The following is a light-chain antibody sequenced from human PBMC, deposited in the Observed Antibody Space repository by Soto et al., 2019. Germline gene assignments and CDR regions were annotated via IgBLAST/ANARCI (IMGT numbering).Light chain of an antibody. J-gene: IGKJ1*01. CDR1: QSVSSD. CDR2: GAS. Sequence: EIVLTQSPGTLSLSPGERATLSCRASQSVSSDLAWYHQKPGQAPRLLIYGASTRATGIPARFSGSGSGTEFTLTINSLQSEDFAVYHCQQYNNWPRTFGQGSKVDI. V-gene: IGKV3-15*01. CDR3: QQYNNWPRT.